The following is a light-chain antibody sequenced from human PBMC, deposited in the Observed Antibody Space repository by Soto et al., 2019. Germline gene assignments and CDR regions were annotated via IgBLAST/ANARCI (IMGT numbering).Light chain of an antibody. J-gene: IGKJ1*01. Sequence: DIQMTQSPSTLSASVGDRVTITCRASQSISSWLAWYQQKPGKAPKLLIYKASTLESGVPSRFSGSGSGTEFTLTISSLQPDDFATYYCQQYNTYSLWTFGQGTKVEFK. V-gene: IGKV1-5*03. CDR3: QQYNTYSLWT. CDR1: QSISSW. CDR2: KAS.